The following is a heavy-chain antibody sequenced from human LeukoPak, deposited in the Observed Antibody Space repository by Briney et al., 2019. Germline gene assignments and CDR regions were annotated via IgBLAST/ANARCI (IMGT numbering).Heavy chain of an antibody. CDR1: GGTFINYA. D-gene: IGHD3-22*01. J-gene: IGHJ4*02. CDR2: IIPIFGTA. Sequence: SVTVSFKASGGTFINYAISWVRQAPGQGLAWMGRIIPIFGTANYAQKFQGRVTITADKSTSTAYMELSSLRSEDTAVYYCARDSGYYDSSGPLDYWGQGTLVTISS. V-gene: IGHV1-69*06. CDR3: ARDSGYYDSSGPLDY.